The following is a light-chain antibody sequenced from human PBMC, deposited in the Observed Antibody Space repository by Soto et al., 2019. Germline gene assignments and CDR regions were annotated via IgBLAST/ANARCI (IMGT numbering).Light chain of an antibody. CDR1: HDINNY. V-gene: IGKV1-33*01. Sequence: DIQMTQSPSSLSASVGDRITIACQASHDINNYLSWFQQKPGKAPRLLIYDASNLEAGVPSRFSGSGSGTDFTFAINSLQPEDIATYLCQQYDDLPYTFGQGTNLEIK. CDR3: QQYDDLPYT. CDR2: DAS. J-gene: IGKJ2*01.